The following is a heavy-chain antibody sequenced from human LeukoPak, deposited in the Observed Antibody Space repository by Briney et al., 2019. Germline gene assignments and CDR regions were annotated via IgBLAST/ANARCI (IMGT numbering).Heavy chain of an antibody. J-gene: IGHJ3*02. V-gene: IGHV3-48*01. Sequence: GGSLRLSCAASGFTFSSYSMNWVRQAPGKGLEWVSYISSSSSTIYYADSVKGRFTISRDNAKNSLYLQMNSLRAEDTAVYYCARMYSSSPSDAFDIWGQGTMVTVSS. D-gene: IGHD6-13*01. CDR3: ARMYSSSPSDAFDI. CDR2: ISSSSSTI. CDR1: GFTFSSYS.